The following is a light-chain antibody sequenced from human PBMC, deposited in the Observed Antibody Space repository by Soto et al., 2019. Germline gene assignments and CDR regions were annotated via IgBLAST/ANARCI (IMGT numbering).Light chain of an antibody. CDR3: QQFNSSPFT. CDR2: TVS. V-gene: IGKV1-9*01. Sequence: DIQLTQSPSFLSASVGDRLTITCRASQDIRSSLAWYQQKPGKAPNTLIYTVSPMQSGVPSRFSGSRSGTEFTLTIRSLQPEDFATYYCQQFNSSPFTFGGGTKVEI. J-gene: IGKJ4*01. CDR1: QDIRSS.